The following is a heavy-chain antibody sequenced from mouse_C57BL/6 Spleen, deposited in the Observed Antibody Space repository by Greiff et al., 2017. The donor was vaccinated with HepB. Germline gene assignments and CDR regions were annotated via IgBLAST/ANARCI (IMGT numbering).Heavy chain of an antibody. CDR1: GYTFTDYN. CDR3: ARPYDGYSYAMDY. CDR2: INPNNGGT. V-gene: IGHV1-22*01. D-gene: IGHD2-3*01. Sequence: DVKLQESGPELVKPGASVKMSCKASGYTFTDYNMHWVKQSHGKSLEWIGYINPNNGGTSYNQKFKGKATLTVNKSSSTAYMELRSLTSEDSAVYYCARPYDGYSYAMDYWGQGTSVTVSS. J-gene: IGHJ4*01.